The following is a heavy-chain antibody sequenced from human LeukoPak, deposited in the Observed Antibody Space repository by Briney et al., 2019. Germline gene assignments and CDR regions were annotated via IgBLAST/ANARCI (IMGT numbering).Heavy chain of an antibody. Sequence: ASVKVSCKASGYTFTSYYMHWVRQAPGQGLEWMGIINPSGGSTSYAQKFQGRVTMTRDTSTSTVYMGLSSLRSEDTAVYYCAREEQQLTYFDYWGQGTLVTVSS. D-gene: IGHD6-13*01. CDR2: INPSGGST. CDR1: GYTFTSYY. CDR3: AREEQQLTYFDY. J-gene: IGHJ4*02. V-gene: IGHV1-46*01.